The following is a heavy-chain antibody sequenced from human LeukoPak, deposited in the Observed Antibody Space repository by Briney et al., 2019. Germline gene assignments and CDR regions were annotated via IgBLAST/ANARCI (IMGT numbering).Heavy chain of an antibody. V-gene: IGHV1-69*01. CDR2: IIPIFGTA. CDR3: ARELNLSGYYVLSSDAFDI. D-gene: IGHD3-22*01. J-gene: IGHJ3*02. Sequence: SVKVSCKASGGTFSSYAISWVRQAPGQGLEWMGGIIPIFGTANYAQKFQGRVTITADESTSTAYMELSSLRAEDTAVYYCARELNLSGYYVLSSDAFDILGQGTVVTVSS. CDR1: GGTFSSYA.